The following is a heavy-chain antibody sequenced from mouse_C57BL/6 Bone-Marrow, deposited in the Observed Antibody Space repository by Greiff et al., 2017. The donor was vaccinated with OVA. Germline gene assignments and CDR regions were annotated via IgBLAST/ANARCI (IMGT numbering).Heavy chain of an antibody. J-gene: IGHJ2*01. CDR2: ISDGGSYT. D-gene: IGHD2-4*01. V-gene: IGHV5-4*03. CDR3: ARGGIYYDYDRGFDY. Sequence: EVKLMESGGGLVKPGGSLKLSCAASGFTFSSYAMSWVRQTPEKRLEWVATISDGGSYTYYPDNVKGRFTISRDNAKNNLYLQMSHLKSEDTAMYYCARGGIYYDYDRGFDYWGQGTTLTVSS. CDR1: GFTFSSYA.